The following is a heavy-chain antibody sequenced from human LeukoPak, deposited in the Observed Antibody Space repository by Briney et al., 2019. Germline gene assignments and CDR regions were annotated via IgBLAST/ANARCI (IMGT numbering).Heavy chain of an antibody. CDR2: INHSGST. V-gene: IGHV4-34*01. CDR1: GGSFSGYY. D-gene: IGHD4-17*01. Sequence: SETLSLTCAVYGGSFSGYYWSWIRQPPGKGLEWIGEINHSGSTNYNPSLKSRVTISVDTSKNQFSLKLSSVTAADTAVYYCARLRYDYGDYVFDYWGQGTLVTVSS. J-gene: IGHJ4*02. CDR3: ARLRYDYGDYVFDY.